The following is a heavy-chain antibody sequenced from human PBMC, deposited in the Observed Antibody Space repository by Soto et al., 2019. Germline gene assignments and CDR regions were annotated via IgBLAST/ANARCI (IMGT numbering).Heavy chain of an antibody. CDR3: ARLTGFSNLSPFHX. J-gene: IGHJ5*02. V-gene: IGHV4-4*02. D-gene: IGHD3-3*01. Sequence: SETLSLTCGVSGDSVSSGNWWSWVRQAPGKGLEWICEIHHSGTTNYNPSITVRVTISVDKSKKQFSLNLTSVTAADTAVYYCARLTGFSNLSPFHXWGQVTLVTVSX. CDR1: GDSVSSGNW. CDR2: IHHSGTT.